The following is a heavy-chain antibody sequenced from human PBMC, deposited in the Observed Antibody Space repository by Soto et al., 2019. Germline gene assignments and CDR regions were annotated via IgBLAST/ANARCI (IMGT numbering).Heavy chain of an antibody. CDR1: GYTFTNYW. CDR3: ARHRDTNTIRPPGCAFDI. D-gene: IGHD2-8*01. Sequence: GESLKISCKGSGYTFTNYWIGWVRQMPGKGLEWMTIIYPYNSDTRYSPSFQGQVTISADKSINTAYLQWSSLKASDTAIYYCARHRDTNTIRPPGCAFDIWGQGTVVTFSS. V-gene: IGHV5-51*01. CDR2: IYPYNSDT. J-gene: IGHJ3*02.